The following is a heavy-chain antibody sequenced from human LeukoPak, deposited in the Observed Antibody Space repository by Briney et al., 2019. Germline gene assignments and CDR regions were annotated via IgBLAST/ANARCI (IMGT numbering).Heavy chain of an antibody. V-gene: IGHV3-7*01. J-gene: IGHJ4*02. CDR2: IKQDGSEK. D-gene: IGHD3-16*01. CDR3: ARLSFGGKVD. Sequence: GGSLRLSCAASGFSFSNYWMSWVRQAPGKGLEWVANIKQDGSEKYYVDSMKGRFTISRDNAKNSLYLQMNSLRAEDTAVYFCARLSFGGKVDWGQGTLVTVSS. CDR1: GFSFSNYW.